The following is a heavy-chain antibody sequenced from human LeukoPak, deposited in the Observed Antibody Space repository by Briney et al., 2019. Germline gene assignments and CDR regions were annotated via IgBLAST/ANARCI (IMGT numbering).Heavy chain of an antibody. Sequence: GGSLRLACAASGFTFSSYEMNWVRQAPGKGREWVSYISSSGSTIYYADSVKCRFTISRDNAKHSLYLQMNSLRAEDTAVYYCATQYSSDSFDYWGQGTLVTVSS. D-gene: IGHD6-19*01. CDR3: ATQYSSDSFDY. J-gene: IGHJ4*02. CDR2: ISSSGSTI. V-gene: IGHV3-48*03. CDR1: GFTFSSYE.